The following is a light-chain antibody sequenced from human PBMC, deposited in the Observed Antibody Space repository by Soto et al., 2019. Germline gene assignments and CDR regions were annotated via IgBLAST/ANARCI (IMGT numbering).Light chain of an antibody. V-gene: IGKV3-15*01. CDR3: LQYHNLWA. J-gene: IGKJ1*01. CDR1: QSLNTN. Sequence: ETVMTQSPATLSVSPGEGATLSCRASQSLNTNLAWYQQKLGQAPRDLIYGASTRATGIPARLSGSGSGTEFTLTISSLQPEDFTVYSCLQYHNLWAFGQGTKVDIK. CDR2: GAS.